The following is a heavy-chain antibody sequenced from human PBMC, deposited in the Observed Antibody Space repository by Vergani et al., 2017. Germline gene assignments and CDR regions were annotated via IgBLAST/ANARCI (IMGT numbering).Heavy chain of an antibody. D-gene: IGHD3-22*01. CDR3: ASKRGAWRASYFRAYRY. Sequence: QVQQQESGPGLVKPSETLSLTCTVSGASVISTDYHWGWIRQPPGKGLEWIGSMDYSGSTSYHPSLKSRISISFETPKNQFSLRLTSVTAADTAVDYCASKRGAWRASYFRAYRYWGPGTLVGVSS. CDR2: MDYSGST. V-gene: IGHV4-39*01. J-gene: IGHJ4*02. CDR1: GASVISTDYH.